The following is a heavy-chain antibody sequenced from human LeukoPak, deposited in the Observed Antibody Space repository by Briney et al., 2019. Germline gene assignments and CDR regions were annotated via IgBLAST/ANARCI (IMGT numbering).Heavy chain of an antibody. J-gene: IGHJ5*02. D-gene: IGHD3-10*01. CDR1: GFTFSSYG. V-gene: IGHV3-7*01. CDR3: ARDARNYGSGSALFDP. CDR2: IKQDGSEK. Sequence: GGTLRLSCAASGFTFSSYGMSWVRQAPGKGLEWVANIKQDGSEKKFVDSVKGRFTISRDNAENSLYLQMSSLRVEDTAVYYRARDARNYGSGSALFDPWGQGTPVIVSS.